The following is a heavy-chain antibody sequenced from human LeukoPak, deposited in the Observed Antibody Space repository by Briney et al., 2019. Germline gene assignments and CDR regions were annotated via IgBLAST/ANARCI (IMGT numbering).Heavy chain of an antibody. V-gene: IGHV3-48*01. J-gene: IGHJ4*02. CDR2: ISSSNI. CDR1: GFIFSTYS. D-gene: IGHD3-16*01. Sequence: GGSLRLSCAASGFIFSTYSMSWVRHAPGKGLEWVSYISSSNIYYADSVKGRFTISRDNAKNSLYLQMNSLRADGTAVYYCAREGGFDYWGQGTLVTVSS. CDR3: AREGGFDY.